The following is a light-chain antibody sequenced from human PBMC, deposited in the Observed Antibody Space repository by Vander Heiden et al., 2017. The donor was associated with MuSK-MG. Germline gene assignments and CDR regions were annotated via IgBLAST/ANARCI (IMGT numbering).Light chain of an antibody. Sequence: DILMTQSPATLSVSPGERATLSCRASQSVTSNLAWYQQKPGQAPRLLIYDASTRATGIPARFSGSGSGTEFTLTISSLQSEDFAVYYCQQYNNWPPYTFGQGTKLEIK. CDR1: QSVTSN. V-gene: IGKV3-15*01. J-gene: IGKJ2*01. CDR3: QQYNNWPPYT. CDR2: DAS.